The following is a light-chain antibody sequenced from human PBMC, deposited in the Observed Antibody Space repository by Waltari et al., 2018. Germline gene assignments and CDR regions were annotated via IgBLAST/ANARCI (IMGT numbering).Light chain of an antibody. CDR2: GAS. CDR3: QHHVRLPAT. J-gene: IGKJ1*01. V-gene: IGKV3-20*01. CDR1: QSIRRY. Sequence: IMLTQSPGTLSLSPGERATLSCRSSQSIRRYLAWYQQKPGQAPRLLIYGASTRATGIRDSFSGSGSGTDFRLTISGLEPEDSAVCYCQHHVRLPATFGQGTKVEIK.